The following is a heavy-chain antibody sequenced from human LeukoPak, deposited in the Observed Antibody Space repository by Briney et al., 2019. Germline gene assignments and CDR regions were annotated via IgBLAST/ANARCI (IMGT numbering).Heavy chain of an antibody. V-gene: IGHV4-59*01. J-gene: IGHJ4*02. D-gene: IGHD3-10*01. CDR3: ARAGGYYTSGNYLGY. CDR1: GGSISTYY. CDR2: IYHRGSA. Sequence: SETLSLTYTVSGGSISTYYWSWIRQPPGKGLEWIGYIYHRGSANYNPSLKSRVAISLDTSKNQFSLKLSSVTAADTAVYYCARAGGYYTSGNYLGYWGQGTLVTVSS.